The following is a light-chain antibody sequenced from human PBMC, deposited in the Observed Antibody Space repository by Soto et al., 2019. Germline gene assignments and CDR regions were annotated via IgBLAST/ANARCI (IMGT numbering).Light chain of an antibody. CDR1: QSVGSTN. J-gene: IGKJ1*01. Sequence: EIVLTQSPGTLSLSPGERATLSCGASQSVGSTNLAWYQQKPGQAPRLLIYGTSSRPIGIPDRFSGSGSGADFTLTIIRLEPEDFAVYYCQQYDNSPWTFGQGTRVEIK. V-gene: IGKV3-20*01. CDR2: GTS. CDR3: QQYDNSPWT.